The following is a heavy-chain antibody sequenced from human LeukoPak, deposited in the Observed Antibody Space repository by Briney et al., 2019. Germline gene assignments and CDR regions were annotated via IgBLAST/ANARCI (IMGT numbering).Heavy chain of an antibody. J-gene: IGHJ3*02. V-gene: IGHV4-34*01. CDR2: INHSGST. D-gene: IGHD2-15*01. CDR1: GGSFSGYY. CDR3: ARPGSSYSDAFDI. Sequence: SETLSLTCAVYGGSFSGYYWSWIRQPPGKGLEWIGEINHSGSTNYNPSLKSRVTISVGTSKNQFSLKLSSVTAADTAVYYCARPGSSYSDAFDIWGQGTMVTVSS.